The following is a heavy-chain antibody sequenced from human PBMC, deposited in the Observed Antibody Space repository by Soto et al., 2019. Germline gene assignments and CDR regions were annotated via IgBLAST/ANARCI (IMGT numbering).Heavy chain of an antibody. J-gene: IGHJ4*02. CDR2: INPSGGST. D-gene: IGHD3-16*01. CDR1: GYTFTSYY. V-gene: IGHV1-46*03. Sequence: QVQLVQSGAEVKKPGASVKVSCKASGYTFTSYYMHWVRQAPGQGLEWMVIINPSGGSTSYAQKFQGRVTMTRDTSTSTVYMELSSLRSEDTAVYYCARGRLHLGELTDFDYWGQGTLVTVSS. CDR3: ARGRLHLGELTDFDY.